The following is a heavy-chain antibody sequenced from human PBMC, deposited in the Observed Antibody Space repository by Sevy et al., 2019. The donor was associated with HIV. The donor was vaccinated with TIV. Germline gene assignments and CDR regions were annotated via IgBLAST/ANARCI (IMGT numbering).Heavy chain of an antibody. J-gene: IGHJ4*02. V-gene: IGHV3-7*01. CDR1: GFTFSNHW. Sequence: GGSLRLSCVASGFTFSNHWMTWVRQAPGKGLEWVANIKGDGSVKAYVDSVRGRSIISRDNVKSSLYLEMTSLRAEDTALYYSASGNNVFGEGDYWGQGTLVTVSS. CDR2: IKGDGSVK. D-gene: IGHD3-10*01. CDR3: ASGNNVFGEGDY.